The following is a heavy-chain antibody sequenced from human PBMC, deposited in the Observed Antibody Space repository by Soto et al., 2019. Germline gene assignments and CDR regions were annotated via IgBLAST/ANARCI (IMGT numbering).Heavy chain of an antibody. J-gene: IGHJ5*02. D-gene: IGHD6-13*01. CDR1: GFSLSNAGLG. CDR2: IFSNDEK. CDR3: ASTYSTSWYWFDP. Sequence: QVTVKESGPVLVKPTETLTLTCTVSGFSLSNAGLGVSWIRQPPGKALEWLAHIFSNDEKSYSTSLKSRLTTSXDXPKIQVVLTMTNMDPVDTATYYCASTYSTSWYWFDPWGQGTLVTVSS. V-gene: IGHV2-26*04.